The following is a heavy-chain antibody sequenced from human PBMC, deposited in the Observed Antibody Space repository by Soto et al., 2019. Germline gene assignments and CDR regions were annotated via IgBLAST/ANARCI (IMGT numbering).Heavy chain of an antibody. V-gene: IGHV3-23*01. Sequence: EVQLLESGGGGVQPGGSLRLSCAASGFIFSDYAMTWVRQTPGKGLEWVSAITSSGSSTYFADSLKGRITISRDNSKNTLSLQMDSLRVKDTAIYYCAKGVEGYVVSSFDSWGQGALVTVSS. CDR1: GFIFSDYA. CDR3: AKGVEGYVVSSFDS. CDR2: ITSSGSST. J-gene: IGHJ4*02. D-gene: IGHD5-12*01.